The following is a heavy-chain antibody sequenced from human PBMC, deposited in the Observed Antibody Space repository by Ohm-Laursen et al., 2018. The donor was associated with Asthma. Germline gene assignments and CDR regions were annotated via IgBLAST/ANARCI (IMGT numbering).Heavy chain of an antibody. V-gene: IGHV1-46*01. Sequence: GASVKVSCKASGYTFTSYYMHWVRQAPGQGLEWMGIINPSGGSTSYAQKFQGRVTMTTDTSTNTAYMDLRSLRSDDTAVYYCVRDVVDRFDFWGQGSLVIVSS. CDR1: GYTFTSYY. D-gene: IGHD2-21*01. J-gene: IGHJ4*02. CDR3: VRDVVDRFDF. CDR2: INPSGGST.